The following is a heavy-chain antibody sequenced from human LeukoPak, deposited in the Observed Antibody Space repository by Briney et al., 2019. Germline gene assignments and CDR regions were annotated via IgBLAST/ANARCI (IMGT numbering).Heavy chain of an antibody. CDR2: INPNSGGT. CDR3: ARDRAIDYGDYFFDY. J-gene: IGHJ4*02. V-gene: IGHV1-2*02. CDR1: GYTFTGYY. D-gene: IGHD4-17*01. Sequence: ASVKVSCKASGYTFTGYYMHWVRQAPGQGLEWMGWINPNSGGTNYAQKFQGRVTMTRDTSISTAYMELSRLRSDDTAVYYCARDRAIDYGDYFFDYWGQGTLVTVSS.